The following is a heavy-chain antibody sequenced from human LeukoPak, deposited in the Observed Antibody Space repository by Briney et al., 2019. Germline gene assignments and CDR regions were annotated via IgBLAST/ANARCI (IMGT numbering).Heavy chain of an antibody. CDR3: ARDLPGVEGIAAAGLLDY. CDR2: ISYDGSNT. J-gene: IGHJ4*02. V-gene: IGHV3-30-3*01. Sequence: GGSLRLSCAASGFTFISYAMHWVRQAPGKGLEWVAVISYDGSNTYYADSVKGRFTISRDNSKNTLYLQMNRLRAEDTAVYYCARDLPGVEGIAAAGLLDYWGQGTLVTVSS. CDR1: GFTFISYA. D-gene: IGHD6-13*01.